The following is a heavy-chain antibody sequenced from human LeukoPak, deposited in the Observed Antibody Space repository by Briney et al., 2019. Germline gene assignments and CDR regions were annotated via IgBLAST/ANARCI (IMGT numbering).Heavy chain of an antibody. CDR1: GFTFSTYS. CDR3: ARRGITYSTSFFDY. V-gene: IGHV3-21*01. J-gene: IGHJ4*02. CDR2: ISSSSNYI. Sequence: GGSLRLSCAASGFTFSTYSMNWVRQAPGKGLEWVSSISSSSNYIYYADSVKGRFTISRDNAKNSLYLQMNSLRAEDTAVYYCARRGITYSTSFFDYWGQGTLVTVSS. D-gene: IGHD2-2*01.